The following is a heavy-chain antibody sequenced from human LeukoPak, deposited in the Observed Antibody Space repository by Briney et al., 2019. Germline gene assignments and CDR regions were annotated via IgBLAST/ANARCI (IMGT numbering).Heavy chain of an antibody. D-gene: IGHD3-10*01. CDR1: GFTFSSYS. CDR2: VSSSSSYI. CDR3: ARDSEYYYGSGSYYDY. J-gene: IGHJ4*02. Sequence: GGSLRLSCAASGFTFSSYSMNWVRQAPGKGLEWVSSVSSSSSYIYYADSVKGRFTISRDNAKNSLYLQMNSLRAEDTAVYYCARDSEYYYGSGSYYDYWGQGTLVTVSS. V-gene: IGHV3-21*01.